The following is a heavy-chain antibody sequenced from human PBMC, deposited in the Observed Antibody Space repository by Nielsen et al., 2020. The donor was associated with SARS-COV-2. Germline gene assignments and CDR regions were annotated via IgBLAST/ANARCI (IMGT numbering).Heavy chain of an antibody. CDR2: ISSSGSTI. Sequence: GGSLRLSCAASGFTFSSYEMNWVRQAPGKGLEWVSYISSSGSTIYYADSVKGRFTISRDNAKNSLYLQMNSLRAEDTALYYCTTRTFYLDYWGQGTLVTVSS. V-gene: IGHV3-48*03. J-gene: IGHJ4*02. D-gene: IGHD1-1*01. CDR1: GFTFSSYE. CDR3: TTRTFYLDY.